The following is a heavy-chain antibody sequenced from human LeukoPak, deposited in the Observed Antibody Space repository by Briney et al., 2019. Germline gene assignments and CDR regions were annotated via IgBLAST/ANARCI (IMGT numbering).Heavy chain of an antibody. CDR1: GGSFSSSSYY. Sequence: SETLSLTCTVSGGSFSSSSYYWGWLRQPPGTGLEWIGSIYYSGSTYYNPSLKSRVTISVDTSKNQFSLKLSSVTAADTAVYYCARWGTYASTSNWFDPWGQGTLVTVSS. CDR2: IYYSGST. V-gene: IGHV4-39*01. D-gene: IGHD2-2*01. CDR3: ARWGTYASTSNWFDP. J-gene: IGHJ5*02.